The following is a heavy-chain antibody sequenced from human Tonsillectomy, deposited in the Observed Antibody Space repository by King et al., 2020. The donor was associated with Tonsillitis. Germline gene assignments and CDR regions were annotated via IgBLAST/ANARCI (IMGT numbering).Heavy chain of an antibody. J-gene: IGHJ3*02. D-gene: IGHD2-8*01. V-gene: IGHV2-70*11. CDR2: IDWDDDK. Sequence: VTLKESGPALVKPTQTLTLTCTFSGFSLSTSGMSVSWIRQPPGKALEWLARIDWDDDKYYSTSLKTRLTISKDTSKNQVILTMTNMDPVDTATYYCARIKIHDINGVDAFDIWGQGTMVTVSS. CDR1: GFSLSTSGMS. CDR3: ARIKIHDINGVDAFDI.